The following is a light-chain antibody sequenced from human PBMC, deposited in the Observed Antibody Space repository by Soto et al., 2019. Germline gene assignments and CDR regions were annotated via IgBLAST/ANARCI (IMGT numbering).Light chain of an antibody. Sequence: QPVLTQPPSVSGAPGQRVTISCTGTSSYIGAGYDVHWYQQLPGTATKLLIYGNSNRPSGVPDRFSGSKSGTSVSPAITGLQAEDEADYSCQSDDSSLSGSVFGGGTKLTVL. CDR2: GNS. CDR3: QSDDSSLSGSV. V-gene: IGLV1-40*01. CDR1: SSYIGAGYD. J-gene: IGLJ3*02.